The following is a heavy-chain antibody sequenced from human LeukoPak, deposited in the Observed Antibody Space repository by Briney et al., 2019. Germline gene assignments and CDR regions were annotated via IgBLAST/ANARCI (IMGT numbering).Heavy chain of an antibody. CDR3: ARVPVTARLTDAFDI. V-gene: IGHV4-59*01. D-gene: IGHD2-21*02. Sequence: PSETLSLNCTVSGGSISSYYWSWIRQPPGKGLEWIGYIYYSGSTNYNPSLKSRVTISVDTSKNQFSLKLSSVTAADTAVYYCARVPVTARLTDAFDIWGQGTMVTVSS. CDR1: GGSISSYY. CDR2: IYYSGST. J-gene: IGHJ3*02.